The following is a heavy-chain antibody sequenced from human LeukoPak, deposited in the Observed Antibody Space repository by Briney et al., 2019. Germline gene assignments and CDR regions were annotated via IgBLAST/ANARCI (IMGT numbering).Heavy chain of an antibody. D-gene: IGHD6-6*01. CDR1: GGSFSGYY. J-gene: IGHJ4*02. V-gene: IGHV4-59*10. CDR2: IYTSGTT. Sequence: PSETLSLTCAVYGGSFSGYYWSWIRQPAGKGLEWIGRIYTSGTTNYNPSLKSRVTISVDTSKNQFSLKVTSVTAADTAVYYCARALTARPGAEFGYWGQGTPVTVSS. CDR3: ARALTARPGAEFGY.